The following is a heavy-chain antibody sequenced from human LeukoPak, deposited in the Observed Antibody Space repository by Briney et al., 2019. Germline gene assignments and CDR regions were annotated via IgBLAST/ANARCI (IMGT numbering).Heavy chain of an antibody. D-gene: IGHD5-12*01. Sequence: GGSLRLSCAASGFTFSSLWMHWVRQVPGKGLVWVSRINTDGSTTSYADSVKGRFTISRDNAKNTLYLQMNSLRAEDTAVYYCARPVATLAFGYWGQGTLVTVSS. CDR3: ARPVATLAFGY. CDR1: GFTFSSLW. V-gene: IGHV3-74*01. J-gene: IGHJ4*02. CDR2: INTDGSTT.